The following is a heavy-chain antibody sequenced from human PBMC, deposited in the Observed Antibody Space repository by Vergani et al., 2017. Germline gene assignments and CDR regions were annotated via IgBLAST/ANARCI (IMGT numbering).Heavy chain of an antibody. CDR1: GFTFSRYS. J-gene: IGHJ6*02. Sequence: EVQLVESGGGLVKPGGSLRLSCAASGFTFSRYSMNWVCQAPGKGLEWVSSISSSSSYIYYADSVKGRFTISRDNAKNSLYLQMNSLRAEDTAVYYCAREGVLRFPPYGMDVWGQGTTVTVSS. CDR2: ISSSSSYI. CDR3: AREGVLRFPPYGMDV. V-gene: IGHV3-21*01. D-gene: IGHD3-3*01.